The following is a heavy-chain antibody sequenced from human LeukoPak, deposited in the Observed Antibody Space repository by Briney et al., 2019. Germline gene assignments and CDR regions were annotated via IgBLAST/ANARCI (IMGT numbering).Heavy chain of an antibody. V-gene: IGHV3-15*01. D-gene: IGHD1-26*01. CDR1: GFTFSSYS. J-gene: IGHJ6*03. Sequence: PGGSLRLSCAASGFTFSSYSMNWVRQAPGKGLEWVGRIKSKTDGGTTDYAAPVKGRFTISRDDSKNTLYLQMNSLKTEDTAVYYCTTDLSGSYSSDYYYYYMDVWGKGTTVTISS. CDR2: IKSKTDGGTT. CDR3: TTDLSGSYSSDYYYYYMDV.